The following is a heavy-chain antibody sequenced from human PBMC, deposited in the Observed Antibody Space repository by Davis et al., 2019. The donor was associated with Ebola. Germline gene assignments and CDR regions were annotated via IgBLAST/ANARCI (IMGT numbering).Heavy chain of an antibody. V-gene: IGHV4-59*08. CDR1: GDSISSYY. D-gene: IGHD1-26*01. CDR2: IYYSGNT. J-gene: IGHJ4*02. Sequence: PSETLSLTCTVSGDSISSYYWSWIRQPPGKGLEWIGYIYYSGNTNYNPSLKSRVTISVDTSKNQFSLKLSSVTAADTAVYYCARHRSGSYDYWGQGTLVTVSS. CDR3: ARHRSGSYDY.